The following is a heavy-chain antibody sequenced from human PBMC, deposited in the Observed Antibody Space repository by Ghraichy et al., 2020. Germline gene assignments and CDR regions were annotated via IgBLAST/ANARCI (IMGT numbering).Heavy chain of an antibody. J-gene: IGHJ3*02. Sequence: SVKVSCKASGGHFSTSSINWVRQTPGQGLEWMGRISPMFGVVNYAQKLKDRVTITADKSTSTAYMELSRLTSEDTAIYYCARDFPIEGFDIWGQGTMVTVSS. V-gene: IGHV1-69*04. CDR3: ARDFPIEGFDI. CDR2: ISPMFGVV. CDR1: GGHFSTSS.